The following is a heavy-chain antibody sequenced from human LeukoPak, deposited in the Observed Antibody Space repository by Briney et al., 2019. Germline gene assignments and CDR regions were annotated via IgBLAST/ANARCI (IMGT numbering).Heavy chain of an antibody. CDR3: ARAPRGYTYGYGY. CDR1: GYSFTNYW. D-gene: IGHD5-18*01. V-gene: IGHV5-51*01. J-gene: IGHJ4*02. Sequence: GESLQISCKGSGYSFTNYWIGWVRQLPGKGLEWMGIIYPGESDTRYSPSFQGQVTISADKSTNTAYLQWSSLKASDTAMYYCARAPRGYTYGYGYWGQGTLVTVSS. CDR2: IYPGESDT.